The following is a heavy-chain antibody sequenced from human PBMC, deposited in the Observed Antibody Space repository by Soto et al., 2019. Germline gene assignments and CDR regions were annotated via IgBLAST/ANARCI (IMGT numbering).Heavy chain of an antibody. CDR2: SDWDDDK. J-gene: IGHJ4*02. CDR1: GFSLSTSAMR. V-gene: IGHV2-70*04. CDR3: ARISSANLSHYFDY. Sequence: SGPTLANTTQTLTLTCTFSGFSLSTSAMRVSWIRQPPGKSLEWLARSDWDDDKFYSTSLKTRLTISKDTSKNQVVLTMTNMDPVDTATYYCARISSANLSHYFDYWGQGTMVTV. D-gene: IGHD2-2*01.